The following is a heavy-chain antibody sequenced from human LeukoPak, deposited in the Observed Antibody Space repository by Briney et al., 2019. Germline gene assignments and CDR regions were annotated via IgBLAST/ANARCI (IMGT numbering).Heavy chain of an antibody. CDR3: ARELSPAAGADY. D-gene: IGHD2-2*01. CDR1: GFTYSNYA. Sequence: GGSLRLSCAASGFTYSNYAMSWVRQAPGKGLEWVSVISAGGGSTYYADSVKGRFAISRDNSKKTLDLQMNSLRAEDTAVYYCARELSPAAGADYWGQGTLVTVSS. V-gene: IGHV3-23*01. J-gene: IGHJ4*02. CDR2: ISAGGGST.